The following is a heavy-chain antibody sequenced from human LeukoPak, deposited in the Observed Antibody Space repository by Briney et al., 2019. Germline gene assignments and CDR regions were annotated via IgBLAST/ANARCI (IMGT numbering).Heavy chain of an antibody. Sequence: GGSLRLSCAASGFTFSSYSMNWVRQAPGKGLEWVSSISSSSTYLYYADSVKGRFTISRDKAKNSLYLQMNSLRAEDTAVYYCARGLTTVTTAVFVYWGQGTLVTVSS. V-gene: IGHV3-21*06. CDR3: ARGLTTVTTAVFVY. J-gene: IGHJ4*02. CDR2: ISSSSTYL. D-gene: IGHD4-11*01. CDR1: GFTFSSYS.